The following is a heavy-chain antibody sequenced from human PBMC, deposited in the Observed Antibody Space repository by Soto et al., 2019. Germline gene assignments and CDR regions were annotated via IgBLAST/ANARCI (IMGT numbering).Heavy chain of an antibody. CDR3: AGGNSWNSDF. J-gene: IGHJ4*02. CDR2: INGDGSST. D-gene: IGHD6-13*01. Sequence: EVQLVESGGGLVQPGGSLRLSCAASGFTFSSYWMHWVRQAPGKGLVWVSRINGDGSSTNYADSEKGRFTTSRDNAKNTLYLQMNSLRAEDTAVYYCAGGNSWNSDFWGQGTLVTVSS. CDR1: GFTFSSYW. V-gene: IGHV3-74*01.